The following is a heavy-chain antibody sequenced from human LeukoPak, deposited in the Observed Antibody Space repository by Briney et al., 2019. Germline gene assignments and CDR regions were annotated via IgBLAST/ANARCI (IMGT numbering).Heavy chain of an antibody. D-gene: IGHD3-3*01. J-gene: IGHJ4*02. CDR1: GFTFSSYS. Sequence: GGSLRLSCAASGFTFSSYSMNWVRQAPGKGLEWVSFISSSSTYKYYADSVTGRFTISRDNAKNSLYLQMEGLRAGDTAVYYCARDFLSDENQLRLAAPCDYWGQGTLVTVSS. V-gene: IGHV3-21*01. CDR3: ARDFLSDENQLRLAAPCDY. CDR2: ISSSSTYK.